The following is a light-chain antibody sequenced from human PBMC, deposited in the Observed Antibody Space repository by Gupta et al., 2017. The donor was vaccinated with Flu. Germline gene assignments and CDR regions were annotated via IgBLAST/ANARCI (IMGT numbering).Light chain of an antibody. CDR1: QSVSSN. Sequence: ETVLTQSPVTLSVSPGERATLSCRASQSVSSNLAWYQQKPGQAPRLLIYGASTRAAGIPARFSGSGSGTEFTLTISSLQSEDFAVYYCQQYNSWPAVTFGRGTKLEIK. V-gene: IGKV3-15*01. CDR2: GAS. CDR3: QQYNSWPAVT. J-gene: IGKJ2*01.